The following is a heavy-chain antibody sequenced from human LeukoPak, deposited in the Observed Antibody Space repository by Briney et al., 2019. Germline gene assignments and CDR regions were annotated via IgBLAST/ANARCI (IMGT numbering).Heavy chain of an antibody. CDR2: TRNKANSYTT. D-gene: IGHD4-23*01. Sequence: SGGSLRLSCAASGFTFSDHYMDWVRQAPGKGLEWVGRTRNKANSYTTEYAASVKGRFTISRDDSRNSLYLQMNSLKTEDTAVYYCARDRDYGGNRGAFDIWGQGTMVTVSS. J-gene: IGHJ3*02. CDR3: ARDRDYGGNRGAFDI. V-gene: IGHV3-72*01. CDR1: GFTFSDHY.